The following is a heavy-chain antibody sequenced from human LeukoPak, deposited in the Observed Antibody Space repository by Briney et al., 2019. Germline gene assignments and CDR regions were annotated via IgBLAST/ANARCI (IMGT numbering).Heavy chain of an antibody. J-gene: IGHJ6*02. Sequence: ASVKVSCKVSGYTLTELSMHWVRQAPGKGLEWMGGFDPEDGETIYAQKFQGRVTMTEDTSTDTAYMELSSLRSEDTAVYYCARVAPYCSSTSCYYYYGMDVWGQGTTVTVSS. CDR2: FDPEDGET. CDR1: GYTLTELS. V-gene: IGHV1-24*01. D-gene: IGHD2-2*01. CDR3: ARVAPYCSSTSCYYYYGMDV.